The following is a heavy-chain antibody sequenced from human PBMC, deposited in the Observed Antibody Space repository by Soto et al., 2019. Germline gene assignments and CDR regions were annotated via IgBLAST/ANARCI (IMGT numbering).Heavy chain of an antibody. CDR3: ARHRESGSYYRGFAIDY. J-gene: IGHJ4*02. Sequence: SEALSLTCTVSGGSISRYYWGWIRQPPGKGLEWIGSIYYSGSTYYNPSLKSRVTISVDTSKNRFSLKLSSVTAADTAVYYCARHRESGSYYRGFAIDYWGQGTLVTVSS. D-gene: IGHD1-26*01. CDR2: IYYSGST. CDR1: GGSISRYY. V-gene: IGHV4-39*01.